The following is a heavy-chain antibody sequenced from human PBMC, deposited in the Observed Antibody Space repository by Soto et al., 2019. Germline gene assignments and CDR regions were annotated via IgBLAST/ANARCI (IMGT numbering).Heavy chain of an antibody. CDR2: IKSKTDGGTT. CDR1: SFSIYNAW. V-gene: IGHV3-15*07. Sequence: GETLTLFSPLPSFSIYNAWMNWVRQAPGKGLEWVGRIKSKTDGGTTDYAAPVKGRFTISRDDSKNTLYLQMNSLKTEDTAVYYCTTLTYYYDSSGYYDP. CDR3: TTLTYYYDSSGYYDP. J-gene: IGHJ5*02. D-gene: IGHD3-22*01.